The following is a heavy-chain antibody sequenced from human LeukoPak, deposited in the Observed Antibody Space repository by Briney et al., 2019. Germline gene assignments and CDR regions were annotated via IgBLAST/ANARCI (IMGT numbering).Heavy chain of an antibody. V-gene: IGHV3-15*01. CDR1: GFTFSNAW. J-gene: IGHJ4*02. Sequence: GGSLRLSCAASGFTFSNAWMNWVRQAPGEGLEWVGRLKSKTDGGTTDYAAPVKGRFTISRDDSKNTLFLQMDSLKIEDTAVYFCTMGTGYTSGWYLGYFDYWGQGTLVTVSS. CDR3: TMGTGYTSGWYLGYFDY. D-gene: IGHD6-19*01. CDR2: LKSKTDGGTT.